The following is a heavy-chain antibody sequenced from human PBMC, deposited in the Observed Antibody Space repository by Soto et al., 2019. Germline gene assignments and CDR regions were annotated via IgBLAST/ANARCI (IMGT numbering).Heavy chain of an antibody. CDR2: INAGSGNT. J-gene: IGHJ3*02. CDR3: ARDTETLGPRANDALDI. D-gene: IGHD3-3*02. CDR1: GYTFSAYT. Sequence: ASVKVSCKATGYTFSAYTMNWVRQAPGQSLEWMGWINAGSGNTKYSQNFQGRVSITRDASASTVYMELTGLTSEDTAVYYCARDTETLGPRANDALDIWGQGTMVTVSS. V-gene: IGHV1-3*01.